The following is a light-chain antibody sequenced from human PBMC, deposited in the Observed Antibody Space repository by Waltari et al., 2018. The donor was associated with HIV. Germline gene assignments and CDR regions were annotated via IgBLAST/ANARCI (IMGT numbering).Light chain of an antibody. V-gene: IGLV3-1*01. CDR2: YDS. CDR3: QAWDSNTVV. J-gene: IGLJ2*01. CDR1: SLGEKD. Sequence: SYELTQPPSVSVSPGQTASITCPGNSLGEKDAVWHKQKPGQSPVLVIYYDSRRPSGIPERFSGSNSGNTATLTISGTQAMDEADYYCQAWDSNTVVFGGGTKLTVL.